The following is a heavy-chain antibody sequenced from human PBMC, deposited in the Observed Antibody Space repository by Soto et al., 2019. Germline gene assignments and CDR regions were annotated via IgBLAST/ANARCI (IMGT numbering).Heavy chain of an antibody. V-gene: IGHV3-15*01. CDR2: IKSKTDGGTT. CDR3: TADPRGNAFDI. J-gene: IGHJ3*02. Sequence: GGSLRLSCAASGFTFSNAWMSWVRQAPGKGLEWVGRIKSKTDGGTTDYAAPVKGRFTITRDDSKNTLYLQMNSLKTEDTDVYYCTADPRGNAFDICGQGTMVTVSS. CDR1: GFTFSNAW.